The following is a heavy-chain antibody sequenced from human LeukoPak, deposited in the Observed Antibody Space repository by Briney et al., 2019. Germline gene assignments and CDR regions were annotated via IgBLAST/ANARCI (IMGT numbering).Heavy chain of an antibody. CDR3: ARDEGRGEAFDY. CDR1: GFTFSDYY. Sequence: MAGGSLRLSCAASGFTFSDYYMSWIRQAPGKGLEWVSYISSSDTTIYYADSVKGRFTISRDNAKNSLYLQMNSLRAEDTAVYYCARDEGRGEAFDYWGQGTLVTVSS. V-gene: IGHV3-11*01. CDR2: ISSSDTTI. J-gene: IGHJ4*02. D-gene: IGHD3-10*01.